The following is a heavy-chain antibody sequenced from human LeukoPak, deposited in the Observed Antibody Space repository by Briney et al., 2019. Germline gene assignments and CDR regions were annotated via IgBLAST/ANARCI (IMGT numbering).Heavy chain of an antibody. Sequence: QSGGSLRLSCTASGFTFSSYAMSWVRQAPGKGLEWVSGISGSGGITYYADSVKGRFTISRDNSKNTLYLQMNSLRAEDTAVYYCAKGNYDSRGYYPDYWGQGTLVTVSS. D-gene: IGHD3-22*01. CDR3: AKGNYDSRGYYPDY. V-gene: IGHV3-23*01. J-gene: IGHJ4*02. CDR1: GFTFSSYA. CDR2: ISGSGGIT.